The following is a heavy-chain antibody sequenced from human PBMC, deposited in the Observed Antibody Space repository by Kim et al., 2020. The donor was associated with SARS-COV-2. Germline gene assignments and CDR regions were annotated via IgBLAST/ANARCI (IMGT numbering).Heavy chain of an antibody. CDR1: TPTYSDYY. V-gene: IGHV3-11*05. CDR2: ISSSSSYT. J-gene: IGHJ6*01. CDR3: ARGGYDYVWGSYRDYYY. Sequence: GSLRHSCSPPTPTYSDYYMSWIRQAPGKGLEWVSYISSSSSYTNYADSVKGRFTISRDNAKNSLYLQMNSLRAEDTAVYYCARGGYDYVWGSYRDYYY. D-gene: IGHD3-16*02.